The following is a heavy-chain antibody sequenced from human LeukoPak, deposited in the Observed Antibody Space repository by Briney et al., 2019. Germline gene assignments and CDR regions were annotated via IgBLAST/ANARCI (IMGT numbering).Heavy chain of an antibody. CDR3: ARVGVGALDY. J-gene: IGHJ4*02. CDR2: IYYSGST. Sequence: SETLSLTCTVSGGSISSYYWSWIRQPPGKGLELIGYIYYSGSTNYNPSLKSRVTISVDTPKNQFSLKLSSVTAADTAVYYCARVGVGALDYWGQGTLVTVSS. V-gene: IGHV4-59*01. D-gene: IGHD1-26*01. CDR1: GGSISSYY.